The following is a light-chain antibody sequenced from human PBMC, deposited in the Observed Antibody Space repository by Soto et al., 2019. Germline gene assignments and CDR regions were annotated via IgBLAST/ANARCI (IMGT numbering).Light chain of an antibody. J-gene: IGLJ3*02. V-gene: IGLV2-23*01. CDR3: CSYAGSSTWV. Sequence: QSALTQPASVSGSPGQSITISCTGTSSDVGSYEFVSWYQQYPGKAHKLMIHEASKRPSGVSDRFSGSKSGNTASLTISGLQAEDEADYFCCSYAGSSTWVFGGGTKLTVL. CDR2: EAS. CDR1: SSDVGSYEF.